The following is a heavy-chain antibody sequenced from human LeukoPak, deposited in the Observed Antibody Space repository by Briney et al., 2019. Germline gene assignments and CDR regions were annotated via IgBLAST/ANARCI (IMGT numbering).Heavy chain of an antibody. J-gene: IGHJ4*02. Sequence: SETLSLTCTVSGGSISSYYWSWIRQPPGKGLEWIGSIYYSVSTYDNPSLKSRVTISVDTSKNQFSLKLSSVTAADTAVYYCARGGRDSSGYSAYYFDYWGQGTLVTVSS. CDR3: ARGGRDSSGYSAYYFDY. CDR2: IYYSVST. CDR1: GGSISSYY. D-gene: IGHD3-22*01. V-gene: IGHV4-59*12.